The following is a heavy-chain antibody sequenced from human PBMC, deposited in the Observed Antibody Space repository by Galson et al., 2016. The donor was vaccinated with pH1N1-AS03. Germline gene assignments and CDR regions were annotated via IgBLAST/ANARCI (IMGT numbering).Heavy chain of an antibody. CDR1: GFTFSDYG. D-gene: IGHD6-13*01. Sequence: LRLSCAASGFTFSDYGMHWVRQAPGKGLKWVAIIWHDGSNKFYADSVKGRFTISRDNSKNTLYLEMKSLRVEDTAVYYCVWTIAAANLPQSYGFDVWGQGTTVTVSS. CDR3: VWTIAAANLPQSYGFDV. CDR2: IWHDGSNK. J-gene: IGHJ3*01. V-gene: IGHV3-33*08.